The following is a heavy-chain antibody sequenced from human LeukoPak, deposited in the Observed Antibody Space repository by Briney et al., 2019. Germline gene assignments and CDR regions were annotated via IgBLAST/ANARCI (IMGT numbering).Heavy chain of an antibody. CDR2: INPNSGGT. CDR1: GYTFTGYY. CDR3: ARLIGGKQQLGYYYMDV. D-gene: IGHD6-13*01. J-gene: IGHJ6*03. Sequence: ASVKVSCXASGYTFTGYYMHWVRQAHGQGLEWMAWINPNSGGTNYAQKFQGRVTMTRDTSISTAYMELSRLRSDDTAVYYCARLIGGKQQLGYYYMDVWGKGTTVTVSS. V-gene: IGHV1-2*02.